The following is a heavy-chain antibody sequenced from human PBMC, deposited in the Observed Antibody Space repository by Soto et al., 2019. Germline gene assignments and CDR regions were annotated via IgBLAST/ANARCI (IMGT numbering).Heavy chain of an antibody. J-gene: IGHJ6*02. CDR3: ARDGTYYYDSSGYYSYYYYYGMDV. Sequence: QVQLVQSGAEVKKPGASVKVSCKASGYTFTGYYMHWVRQAPGQGLEWMGWINPNSGGTNYAQKCQGRVTMTRDTSISAAYMELSRLRFDDTAVYYCARDGTYYYDSSGYYSYYYYYGMDVWGQGTTVTVSS. D-gene: IGHD3-22*01. V-gene: IGHV1-2*02. CDR1: GYTFTGYY. CDR2: INPNSGGT.